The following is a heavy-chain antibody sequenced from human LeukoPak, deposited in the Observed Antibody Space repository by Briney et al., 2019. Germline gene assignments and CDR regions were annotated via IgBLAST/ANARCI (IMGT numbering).Heavy chain of an antibody. CDR2: FSSSGNMT. D-gene: IGHD3-22*01. CDR3: ARELPTYYYDSSGYYSESYFDY. Sequence: GGSLRLSCAASGFTFSTYDISWVRQAPGKGLEWVSTFSSSGNMTYYADSVKGRFTISRDNSKNTLYLQMNSLRAEDTAVYYCARELPTYYYDSSGYYSESYFDYWGQGTLVTVSS. J-gene: IGHJ4*02. V-gene: IGHV3-23*01. CDR1: GFTFSTYD.